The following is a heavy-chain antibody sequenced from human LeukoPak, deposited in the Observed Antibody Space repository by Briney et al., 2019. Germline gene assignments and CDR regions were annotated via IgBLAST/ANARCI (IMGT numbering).Heavy chain of an antibody. Sequence: ASVKVSCKASAYRLSNYLMHWVRQATGQGLEWMGWMNPNSGNTGYAQKFQGRVTMTRNTSISTAYMELSSLRSEDTAVYYCARYGIVTYYDFWSGYYWFDPWGQGTLVTVSS. D-gene: IGHD3-3*01. J-gene: IGHJ5*02. CDR3: ARYGIVTYYDFWSGYYWFDP. V-gene: IGHV1-8*02. CDR2: MNPNSGNT. CDR1: AYRLSNYL.